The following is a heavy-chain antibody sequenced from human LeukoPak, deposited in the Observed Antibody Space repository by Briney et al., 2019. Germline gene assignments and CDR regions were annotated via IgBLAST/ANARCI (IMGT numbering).Heavy chain of an antibody. V-gene: IGHV4-34*01. Sequence: SETLSLTCAVQRGSLSGSFWTWIRQPPGKGLEWIGEINHSGTSNYSPSLKSRVTMSADTSKNQLSLDLTSVTAADTAIYYCARRAKDGYRPFYFDSWGQGTLVTVSS. CDR1: RGSLSGSF. J-gene: IGHJ4*02. D-gene: IGHD5-24*01. CDR2: INHSGTS. CDR3: ARRAKDGYRPFYFDS.